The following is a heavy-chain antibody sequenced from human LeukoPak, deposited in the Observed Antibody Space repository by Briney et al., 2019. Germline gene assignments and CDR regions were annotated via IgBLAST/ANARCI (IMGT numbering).Heavy chain of an antibody. Sequence: GGSLRLSCAASGLTVSSNYMSWVRQAPGKGLESVSVLYSGGSTYYADSVKGRFTISRDNSRNTLYLQMSSLRAEDTAVYYCARAPPGYCSGGSCSRPLDLWGQGTLVTVSS. V-gene: IGHV3-66*01. CDR2: LYSGGST. CDR3: ARAPPGYCSGGSCSRPLDL. CDR1: GLTVSSNY. D-gene: IGHD2-15*01. J-gene: IGHJ5*02.